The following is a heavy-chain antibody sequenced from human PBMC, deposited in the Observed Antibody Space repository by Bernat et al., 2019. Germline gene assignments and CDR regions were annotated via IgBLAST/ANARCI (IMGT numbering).Heavy chain of an antibody. CDR2: IYSGGST. CDR1: GFTVSSNY. D-gene: IGHD3-10*01. Sequence: EVQLVESGGGLVQPGGSLRLSCAASGFTVSSNYISWVRQAPGKGLEWVSVIYSGGSTYYADSVKGRFTISRDNSKNTLYLQMNSLRAEDTAVYYCARGGMGGSGSSGRYCYYGMGVWGQGTTVTVSS. CDR3: ARGGMGGSGSSGRYCYYGMGV. V-gene: IGHV3-66*01. J-gene: IGHJ6*02.